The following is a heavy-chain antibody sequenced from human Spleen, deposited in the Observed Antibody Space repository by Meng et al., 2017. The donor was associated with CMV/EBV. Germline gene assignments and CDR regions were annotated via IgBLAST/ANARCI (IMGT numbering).Heavy chain of an antibody. CDR2: FDPEDGET. CDR1: GYTLTELS. Sequence: QVELVQSGAEVKKPGASVKASCKVSGYTLTELSMHWVRQAPGKGLEWMGGFDPEDGETIYAQKFQGRVTMTEDTSTDTAYMELSSLRSEDTAVYYCATDGGYSSSWLRTNFDYWGQGTLVTVSS. V-gene: IGHV1-24*01. J-gene: IGHJ4*02. CDR3: ATDGGYSSSWLRTNFDY. D-gene: IGHD6-13*01.